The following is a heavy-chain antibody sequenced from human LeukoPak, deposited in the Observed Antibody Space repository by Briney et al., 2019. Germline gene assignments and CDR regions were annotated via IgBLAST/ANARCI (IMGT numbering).Heavy chain of an antibody. V-gene: IGHV4-31*03. D-gene: IGHD3-22*01. CDR2: IYYSGST. J-gene: IGHJ4*02. CDR1: GGSISSGGYY. Sequence: PSETLSLTCTVSGGSISSGGYYWSWIRQHPGKGLEWIGYIYYSGSTYYNPSLKSRVTISVDTSKNQFSLKLSSVTAADTAVYYCARVYDSSGSPFDYWGQGTLVTVSS. CDR3: ARVYDSSGSPFDY.